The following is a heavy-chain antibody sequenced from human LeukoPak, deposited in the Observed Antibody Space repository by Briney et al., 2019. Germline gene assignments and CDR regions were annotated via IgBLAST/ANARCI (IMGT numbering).Heavy chain of an antibody. V-gene: IGHV4-39*01. Sequence: SETLSLTCSVSGDSISSSSSCWGWIRQPPGKGLEWIGSISYSGSTYYNPSLKSRVTISVDTSKSQFSLNLSSVTAADTAIYYCARRFRTSYYYYAMDVWGQGTTVTVSS. D-gene: IGHD1-1*01. J-gene: IGHJ6*02. CDR3: ARRFRTSYYYYAMDV. CDR2: ISYSGST. CDR1: GDSISSSSSC.